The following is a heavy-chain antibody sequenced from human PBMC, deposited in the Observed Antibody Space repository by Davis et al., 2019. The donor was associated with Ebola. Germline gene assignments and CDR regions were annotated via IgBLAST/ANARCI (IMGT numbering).Heavy chain of an antibody. V-gene: IGHV3-30*02. CDR2: IRYDGSNK. Sequence: GESLKISCAASGFTFSSYSMNWVRQAPGKGLDWVAYIRYDGSNKYYADSVKGRFTISRDNSKNTLYLQMNSLRAEDTAVYYCATTPQYSSGQNKPFDYWGQGTLVTVSS. J-gene: IGHJ4*02. CDR3: ATTPQYSSGQNKPFDY. D-gene: IGHD6-19*01. CDR1: GFTFSSYS.